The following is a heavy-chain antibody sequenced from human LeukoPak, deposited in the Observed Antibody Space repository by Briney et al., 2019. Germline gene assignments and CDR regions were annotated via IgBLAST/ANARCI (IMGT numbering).Heavy chain of an antibody. CDR1: GFTFSSYE. J-gene: IGHJ6*03. V-gene: IGHV3-48*03. D-gene: IGHD4-17*01. Sequence: GGSLRLSCAAAGFTFSSYEMNWVRQAPGKGLEWVSYISSSGSTIYYADSVKGRFTISRDNAKKSLYLQMNSLRAEDTAVYYCARVDGDYDYYYYMDVWGKGTTVTV. CDR2: ISSSGSTI. CDR3: ARVDGDYDYYYYMDV.